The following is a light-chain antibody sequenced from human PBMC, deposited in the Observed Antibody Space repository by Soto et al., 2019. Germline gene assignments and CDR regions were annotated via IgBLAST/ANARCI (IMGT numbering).Light chain of an antibody. CDR1: QSVSSN. J-gene: IGKJ2*01. CDR3: QQYDDWPFT. CDR2: SAS. V-gene: IGKV3-15*01. Sequence: EIVMTQSPATLSVSPGERATLSCRASQSVSSNLAWHQQKPGQAPRLLISSASIRATGIPARFSGSGSGTDFTLTISRLQSEDFAIYYCQQYDDWPFTFGQGTKLEI.